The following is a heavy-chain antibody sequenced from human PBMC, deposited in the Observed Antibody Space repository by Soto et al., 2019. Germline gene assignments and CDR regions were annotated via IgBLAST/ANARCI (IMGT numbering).Heavy chain of an antibody. CDR2: ISWNSGSI. J-gene: IGHJ6*02. D-gene: IGHD3-9*01. V-gene: IGHV3-9*01. CDR1: GFTFDDYA. CDR3: ARGGVLRYFDWLPLDYYGMDV. Sequence: EVQLVESGGGLVQPGRSLRLSCAASGFTFDDYAMHWVRQAPGKGLEWVSGISWNSGSIGYADSVKGRFTISRDNSKNTLYLQMNSLRAEDTAVYYCARGGVLRYFDWLPLDYYGMDVWGQGTTVTVSS.